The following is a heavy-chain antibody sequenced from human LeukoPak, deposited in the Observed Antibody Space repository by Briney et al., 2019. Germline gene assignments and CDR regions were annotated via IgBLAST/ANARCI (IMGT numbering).Heavy chain of an antibody. D-gene: IGHD3-3*01. CDR2: ISSSSSYI. Sequence: GGSLRLSCAASGFTFSSYSMNRVRQAPGKGLEWVSSISSSSSYIYYADSVKGRFTISRDNAKNSLYLQMNSLRAEDTAVYYCARADFWSGYNIYYYYYGMDVWGQGTTVTVSS. J-gene: IGHJ6*02. CDR3: ARADFWSGYNIYYYYYGMDV. CDR1: GFTFSSYS. V-gene: IGHV3-21*01.